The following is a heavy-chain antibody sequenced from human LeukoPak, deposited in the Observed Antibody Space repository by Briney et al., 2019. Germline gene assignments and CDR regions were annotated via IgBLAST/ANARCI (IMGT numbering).Heavy chain of an antibody. CDR2: INSDGSST. CDR1: GFTFSSYW. Sequence: GSLRLSCAASGFTFSSYWMHWVRQVPGKGLVWVSRINSDGSSTSYADSVKGRFTISRDNAKNTLYLQMNSLRAEDTAVYYCARKAGIAAAGNYFDYWGQGTLVTVSS. V-gene: IGHV3-74*01. D-gene: IGHD6-13*01. J-gene: IGHJ4*02. CDR3: ARKAGIAAAGNYFDY.